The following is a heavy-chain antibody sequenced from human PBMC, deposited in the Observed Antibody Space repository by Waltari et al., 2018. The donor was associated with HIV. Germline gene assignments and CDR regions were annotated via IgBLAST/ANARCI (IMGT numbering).Heavy chain of an antibody. CDR3: ARSALGNYYQDPADT. V-gene: IGHV3-30*01. Sequence: QVQLVESGGGVVQPGGSLRLSCTATGFTFRAYAIPWVSQVPGKALDWVAILSADGTAKYYGVSGKGRFTISRDNSKNTLYLQMTSLTTDDTAMFYCARSALGNYYQDPADTWGQGTLVSVFS. CDR1: GFTFRAYA. J-gene: IGHJ5*02. D-gene: IGHD3-10*01. CDR2: LSADGTAK.